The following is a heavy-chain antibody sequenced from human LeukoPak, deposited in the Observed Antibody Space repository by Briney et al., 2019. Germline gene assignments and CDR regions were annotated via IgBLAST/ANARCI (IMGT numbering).Heavy chain of an antibody. CDR3: ARDTPGAATRLKGAFDI. J-gene: IGHJ3*02. CDR1: GYTFTGYY. V-gene: IGHV1-2*02. Sequence: GASVKVSCKASGYTFTGYYMHWVRQAPGQGLEWMGWINPNSGGTNYAQKFQGRVTMTRDTSISTAYMELSRLRSDDTAVYYCARDTPGAATRLKGAFDIWGQGTMVTVSS. D-gene: IGHD5-12*01. CDR2: INPNSGGT.